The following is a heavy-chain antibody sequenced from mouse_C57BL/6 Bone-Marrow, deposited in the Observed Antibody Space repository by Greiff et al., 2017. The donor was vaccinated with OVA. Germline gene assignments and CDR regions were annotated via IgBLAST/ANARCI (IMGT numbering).Heavy chain of an antibody. D-gene: IGHD4-1*01. Sequence: VKLVESGAELVKPGASVKLSCKASGYTFTEYTIHWVKQRSGQGLEWIGWFYPGSGSIKYNEKFKDKATLTADKSSSTVYMELSRLTSEDSAVYFCARHEEESGTYRYWGQGTTLTVSS. CDR3: ARHEEESGTYRY. J-gene: IGHJ2*01. V-gene: IGHV1-62-2*01. CDR2: FYPGSGSI. CDR1: GYTFTEYT.